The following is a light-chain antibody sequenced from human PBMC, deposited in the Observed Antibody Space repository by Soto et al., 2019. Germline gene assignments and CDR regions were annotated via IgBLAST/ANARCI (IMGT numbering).Light chain of an antibody. J-gene: IGKJ5*01. CDR1: QGISSW. Sequence: DIQMTQSPSSVSASIGDRVTITCRASQGISSWLAWYQQKPGKAPKFLIYAASTLQSGVPSRFSGSASGTEFPLTISNLQPEDFATYYCQQAYSFPITFGQGTRLEMK. V-gene: IGKV1-12*01. CDR3: QQAYSFPIT. CDR2: AAS.